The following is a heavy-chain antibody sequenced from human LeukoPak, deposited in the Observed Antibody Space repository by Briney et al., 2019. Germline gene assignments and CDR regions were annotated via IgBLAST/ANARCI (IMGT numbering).Heavy chain of an antibody. CDR1: GYTFTGYY. CDR3: ARDGLEWLLYRYNWFDP. CDR2: INPNSGGT. J-gene: IGHJ5*02. Sequence: ASVKVSCKASGYTFTGYYMHWVRQAPGQGLEWMGRINPNSGGTNYAQKFQGRVTMTRDTSISTAYMELSSLRSEDTAVYYCARDGLEWLLYRYNWFDPWGQGTLVTVSS. V-gene: IGHV1-2*06. D-gene: IGHD3-3*01.